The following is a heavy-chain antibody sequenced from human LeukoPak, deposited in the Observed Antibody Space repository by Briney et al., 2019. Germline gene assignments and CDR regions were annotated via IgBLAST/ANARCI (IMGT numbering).Heavy chain of an antibody. CDR1: GFTFSSYE. Sequence: GGSLRLSCAASGFTFSSYEMNWVRQAPGKGLEWVSYISSSGSTIYYADSVKGRFTIPRDNAKNTLYLQMNSLRVEDTAIYYCARGGSCSGGNCKYTRKEIDYWGQGTLVTVSS. CDR2: ISSSGSTI. V-gene: IGHV3-48*03. D-gene: IGHD2-15*01. CDR3: ARGGSCSGGNCKYTRKEIDY. J-gene: IGHJ4*02.